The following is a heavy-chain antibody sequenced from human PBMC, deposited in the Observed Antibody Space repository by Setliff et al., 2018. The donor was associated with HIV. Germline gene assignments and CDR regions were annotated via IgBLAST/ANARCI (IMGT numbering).Heavy chain of an antibody. J-gene: IGHJ4*02. Sequence: SETLSLTCAVYGGSFSGYYWSWIRQPPGKGLEWIGEIYHSGSTNYNPSLKSRVTISVDTSKNQFSLKLSSVTAADTAVYYCARGVRDNSGWSSYYFDYWGQGTLVTVSS. CDR3: ARGVRDNSGWSSYYFDY. CDR2: IYHSGST. V-gene: IGHV4-34*01. D-gene: IGHD6-19*01. CDR1: GGSFSGYY.